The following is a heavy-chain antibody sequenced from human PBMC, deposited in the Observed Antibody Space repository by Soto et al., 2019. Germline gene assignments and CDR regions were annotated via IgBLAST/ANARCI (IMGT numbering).Heavy chain of an antibody. D-gene: IGHD4-4*01. Sequence: PGGSLRLSCAASGFTFSSYAMHWVRQAPGKGLEWVAVISYDGSNKYYADSVKGRFTISRDNSKNTLYLQMNSLRAEDTAVYYCARIPPDPSKYYYYVMDVWGQGTTVTVSS. CDR2: ISYDGSNK. J-gene: IGHJ6*02. CDR3: ARIPPDPSKYYYYVMDV. CDR1: GFTFSSYA. V-gene: IGHV3-30-3*01.